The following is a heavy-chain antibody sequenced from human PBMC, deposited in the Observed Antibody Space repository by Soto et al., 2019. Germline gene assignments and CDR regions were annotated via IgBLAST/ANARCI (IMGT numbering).Heavy chain of an antibody. J-gene: IGHJ2*01. D-gene: IGHD1-26*01. V-gene: IGHV1-3*01. CDR3: ARGGSLYWYFDL. Sequence: QVQLVQSGAEVKKPGASVKVSCKASGYTLTSYAMHWVRQAPGQRLEWMGWINAGNGNTKYSQKFQGRVTITRDTSASTAYMELSSLRSEDTAVYYCARGGSLYWYFDLWGRGTLVTVSS. CDR2: INAGNGNT. CDR1: GYTLTSYA.